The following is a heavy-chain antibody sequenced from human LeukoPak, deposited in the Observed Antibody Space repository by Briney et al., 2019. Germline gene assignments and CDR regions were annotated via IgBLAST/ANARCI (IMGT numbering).Heavy chain of an antibody. Sequence: GASVKVSCKASGYTFTSYDINWVRQAPGQGLEWMGWMNPNSGNTGYAQKFQGRVTMTRNTSISTAYMELSSLRSEDTAVYYCAREVITIFGVVTRGDYYYYGMDVWGQGTTVTVSS. V-gene: IGHV1-8*01. CDR3: AREVITIFGVVTRGDYYYYGMDV. D-gene: IGHD3-3*01. J-gene: IGHJ6*02. CDR2: MNPNSGNT. CDR1: GYTFTSYD.